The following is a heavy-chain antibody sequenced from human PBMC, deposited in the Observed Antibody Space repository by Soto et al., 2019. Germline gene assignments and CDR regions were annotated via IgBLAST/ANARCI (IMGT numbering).Heavy chain of an antibody. CDR3: ATRSPALDY. J-gene: IGHJ4*02. V-gene: IGHV1-18*01. CDR1: GYTFTSYG. CDR2: ITTDKGKT. Sequence: ASVKVSCKTSGYTFTSYGITWVRQAPGQGLEWMGWITTDKGKTTYAQKFQGRVTMTTDTSTSTAYMELRSLRSDDTAVYYCATRSPALDYWGQGILVTVSS.